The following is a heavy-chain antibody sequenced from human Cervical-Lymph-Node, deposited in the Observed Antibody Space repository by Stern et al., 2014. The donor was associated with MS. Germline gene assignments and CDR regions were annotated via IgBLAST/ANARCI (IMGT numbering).Heavy chain of an antibody. J-gene: IGHJ4*02. CDR2: ISSSSSYI. Sequence: EVQLVESGGGLVKPGGSLRLSCAASGFTFSTHAVNWVRQAPGKGLEWVSSISSSSSYIYYADSVKGLFTISRDNARNSLYLHMNSLRVDDTAVYYCLRDGGDYWGQGTLVTVSS. CDR1: GFTFSTHA. D-gene: IGHD3-16*01. CDR3: LRDGGDY. V-gene: IGHV3-21*01.